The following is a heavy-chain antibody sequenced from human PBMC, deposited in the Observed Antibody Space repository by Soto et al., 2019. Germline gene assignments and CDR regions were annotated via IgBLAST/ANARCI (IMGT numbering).Heavy chain of an antibody. CDR3: ARSPGYSASWGYFYYGMKI. CDR1: GYTFTNYV. J-gene: IGHJ6*02. Sequence: QVQLVQSGAELKKPGASVKVSCKASGYTFTNYVISWVRQAPGQGLEWMGWINTYHGNTKYAQKLQGMVTMTKHTSTSTASLELTRLRSDDTAVYYCARSPGYSASWGYFYYGMKIWGQGTTVIVSS. D-gene: IGHD6-13*01. V-gene: IGHV1-18*01. CDR2: INTYHGNT.